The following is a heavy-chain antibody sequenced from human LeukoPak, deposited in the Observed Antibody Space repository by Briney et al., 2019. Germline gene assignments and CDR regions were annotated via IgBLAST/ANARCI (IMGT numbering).Heavy chain of an antibody. J-gene: IGHJ3*02. CDR2: ISSGGSTI. Sequence: GGSLRLSCAASGFIFSDYYMSWIRQAPAKGLEWVSYISSGGSTIYYADSVKGRFTISRDNAKNSLYLQMNSLRAEDTAVYYCARETGNAGGDAFDIWGQGTMVTVSS. D-gene: IGHD3-9*01. CDR1: GFIFSDYY. CDR3: ARETGNAGGDAFDI. V-gene: IGHV3-11*01.